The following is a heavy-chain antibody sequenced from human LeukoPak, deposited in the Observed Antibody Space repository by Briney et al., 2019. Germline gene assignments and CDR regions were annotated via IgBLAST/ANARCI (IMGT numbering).Heavy chain of an antibody. CDR2: ISWDGGST. CDR3: AKDYCSGGSCYSDNWFDP. D-gene: IGHD2-15*01. Sequence: GGSLRLSCAASGFTFDDYTMHWVRQAPGKGLEWVSLISWDGGSTYYADSVKGRFTISRDNSKNSLYLQMNSLRTEDTALYYCAKDYCSGGSCYSDNWFDPWGQGTLLTVSS. V-gene: IGHV3-43*01. CDR1: GFTFDDYT. J-gene: IGHJ5*02.